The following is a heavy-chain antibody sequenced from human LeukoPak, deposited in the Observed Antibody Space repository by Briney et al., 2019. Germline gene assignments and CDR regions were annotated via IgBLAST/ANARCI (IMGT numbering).Heavy chain of an antibody. CDR3: ARVGYCSGGSCYLSYYYYMDV. CDR2: IYHSGST. Sequence: PSETLSLTCAVSGGSISSSNWWSWVRQPPGKGLEWIGEIYHSGSTNYNPSLKSRVTISVDKSKNQFSLKLSSVTAADTAVYYCARVGYCSGGSCYLSYYYYMDVWGKGTTVTVSS. J-gene: IGHJ6*03. CDR1: GGSISSSNW. V-gene: IGHV4-4*02. D-gene: IGHD2-15*01.